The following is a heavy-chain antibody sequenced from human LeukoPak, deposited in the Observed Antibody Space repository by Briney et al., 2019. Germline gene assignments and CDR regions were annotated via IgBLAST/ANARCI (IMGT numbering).Heavy chain of an antibody. V-gene: IGHV1-2*02. D-gene: IGHD2-15*01. CDR3: ASGRQYCSGGSCQSGHQEVFDY. CDR1: GYTFTGYY. J-gene: IGHJ4*02. Sequence: ASVKVSCKASGYTFTGYYMHWVRQAPGQGLEGMGWINPNSGGTNYAQKFQGRVNMTRDTSISTAYMELSRLRADDTAVYYCASGRQYCSGGSCQSGHQEVFDYWGQGTLVTVSS. CDR2: INPNSGGT.